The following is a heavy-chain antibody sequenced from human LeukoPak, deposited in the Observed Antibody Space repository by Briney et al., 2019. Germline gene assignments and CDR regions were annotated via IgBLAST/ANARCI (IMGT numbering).Heavy chain of an antibody. CDR3: ARDPLYCSGGSCYAVSYYYYGMDV. D-gene: IGHD2-15*01. Sequence: ASVKVSCKASGYTFTRYGISWVRQAPGQGLEWMGWISAYNGNTNYAQKLQGRVTMTTDTSTSTAYMELRSLRSDDTAVYYCARDPLYCSGGSCYAVSYYYYGMDVWGKGTTVTVSS. CDR2: ISAYNGNT. CDR1: GYTFTRYG. V-gene: IGHV1-18*04. J-gene: IGHJ6*04.